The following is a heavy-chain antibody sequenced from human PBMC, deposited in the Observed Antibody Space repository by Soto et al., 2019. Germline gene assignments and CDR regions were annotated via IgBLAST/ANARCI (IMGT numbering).Heavy chain of an antibody. Sequence: SVKVSCKASGGPFSSYATSWVRHAPGQGLEWMGGIIPIFGTANYAQKFQGRVTITADESTSTAYMELSSLRSEDTAVYYCARGVVTVPGGYYYYYGMDVWGQGTTVTVAS. CDR1: GGPFSSYA. D-gene: IGHD2-21*02. J-gene: IGHJ6*02. V-gene: IGHV1-69*13. CDR2: IIPIFGTA. CDR3: ARGVVTVPGGYYYYYGMDV.